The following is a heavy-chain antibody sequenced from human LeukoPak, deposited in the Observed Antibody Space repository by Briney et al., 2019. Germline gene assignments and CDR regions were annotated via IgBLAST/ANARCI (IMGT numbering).Heavy chain of an antibody. J-gene: IGHJ6*04. Sequence: ASVKVSCKASGYTFTGYYMHWARQAPGQGLEWMGWINPNSGGTNYAQKFQGRVTMTRDTSLTTAYMELSRLRSDDTAVYYCARARNVMVIGDVWGKGTTVIVSS. D-gene: IGHD2/OR15-2a*01. CDR1: GYTFTGYY. CDR3: ARARNVMVIGDV. V-gene: IGHV1-2*02. CDR2: INPNSGGT.